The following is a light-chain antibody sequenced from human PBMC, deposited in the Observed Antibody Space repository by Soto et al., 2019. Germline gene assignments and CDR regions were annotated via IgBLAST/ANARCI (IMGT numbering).Light chain of an antibody. V-gene: IGLV2-14*01. CDR2: EVI. CDR3: CSYAGSYTVV. Sequence: QSALTQPASVSGSPGQSITISCTGTSSDVGAYKYVSWYQQHPGKAPKLMIFEVINRPSGVSNRFSGSKSGNTASLTISGLQPEDESDYYCCSYAGSYTVVFGGGTKLTVL. J-gene: IGLJ2*01. CDR1: SSDVGAYKY.